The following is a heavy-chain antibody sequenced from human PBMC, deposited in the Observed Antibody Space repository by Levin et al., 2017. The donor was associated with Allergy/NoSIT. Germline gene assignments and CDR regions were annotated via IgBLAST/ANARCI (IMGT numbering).Heavy chain of an antibody. V-gene: IGHV3-7*01. J-gene: IGHJ5*02. CDR1: GFPFTKFY. D-gene: IGHD3-3*02. CDR3: ARDGQNFDGHFS. Sequence: PGGSLRLSCVASGFPFTKFYMSWLRQAPGKGLEWVANVKQDGSENYYLDSVKGRFTISRDNAKSSIYLQMNSLRVEDTGVYYCARDGQNFDGHFSWGQGILVTVSS. CDR2: VKQDGSEN.